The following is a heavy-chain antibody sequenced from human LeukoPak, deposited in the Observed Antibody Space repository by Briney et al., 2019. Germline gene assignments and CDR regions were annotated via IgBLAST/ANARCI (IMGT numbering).Heavy chain of an antibody. J-gene: IGHJ6*03. CDR2: MYYRGNT. CDR1: GGSISSITYY. V-gene: IGHV4-39*01. D-gene: IGHD2-2*01. Sequence: PSETLSLTCTVSGGSISSITYYWGWIRQPPGKGLEWVGHMYYRGNTFYNPSLKSRVTISVDTSKNQFSLKLRSVTAADTAVYYCARHVVVPAVRVYYYYYYMDVWGKGTTVTISS. CDR3: ARHVVVPAVRVYYYYYYMDV.